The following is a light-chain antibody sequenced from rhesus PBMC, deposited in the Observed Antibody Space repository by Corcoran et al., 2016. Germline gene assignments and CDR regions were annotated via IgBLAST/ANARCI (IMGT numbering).Light chain of an antibody. J-gene: IGKJ1*01. Sequence: DIQMTQSPSTLSASVGDTVTISCRASQGINNYLAWYQQKPGKAPKPLIYYASNLESGVPSRFSGSGSGIDFTLTITSLQPEDFAIYYCQQHISYPRTFGQGTKVEIK. CDR1: QGINNY. CDR2: YAS. CDR3: QQHISYPRT. V-gene: IGKV1S14*01.